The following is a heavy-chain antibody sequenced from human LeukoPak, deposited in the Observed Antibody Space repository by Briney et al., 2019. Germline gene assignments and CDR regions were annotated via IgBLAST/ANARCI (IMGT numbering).Heavy chain of an antibody. Sequence: SETLSLTCTVSGGSVSSGSYYWSWIRQPPGKGLEWIGYIYYSGSTNYNPSLKSRVTISVDTSKNQFSLKLSSVTAADTAVYYCARGPSGSYYWFDPWGQGTLVTVSS. CDR3: ARGPSGSYYWFDP. CDR1: GGSVSSGSYY. D-gene: IGHD1-26*01. V-gene: IGHV4-61*01. J-gene: IGHJ5*02. CDR2: IYYSGST.